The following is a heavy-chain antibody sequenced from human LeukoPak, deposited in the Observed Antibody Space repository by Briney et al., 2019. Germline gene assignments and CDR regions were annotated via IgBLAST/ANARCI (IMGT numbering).Heavy chain of an antibody. CDR3: ARDLTEAVAGPFDY. Sequence: PSETLSLTCTVSGGSISSSSYYWGWIRQPPGKGLEWIGSIYYSGSTYYNPSLKSRVTISVDTSKNQFSLKLSSVTAADTAVYYCARDLTEAVAGPFDYWGQGTLVTVSS. V-gene: IGHV4-39*07. D-gene: IGHD6-19*01. J-gene: IGHJ4*02. CDR1: GGSISSSSYY. CDR2: IYYSGST.